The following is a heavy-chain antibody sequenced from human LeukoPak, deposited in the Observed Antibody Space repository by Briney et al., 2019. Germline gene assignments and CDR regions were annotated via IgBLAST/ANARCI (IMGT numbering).Heavy chain of an antibody. CDR1: GFTFSSYW. J-gene: IGHJ4*02. V-gene: IGHV3-7*03. D-gene: IGHD3-10*01. CDR2: IKQDGSEK. Sequence: GGSLRLSCAASGFTFSSYWMTWVRQAPGKGLEWVANIKQDGSEKYYVDSVKGRFTISRDNAKNSLYLQMNSLRAEDTAVYYCARMGGSGSYFPQIFDYWGQGALVTVSS. CDR3: ARMGGSGSYFPQIFDY.